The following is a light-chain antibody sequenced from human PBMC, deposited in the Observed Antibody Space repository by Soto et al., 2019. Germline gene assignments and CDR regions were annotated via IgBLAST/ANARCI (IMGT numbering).Light chain of an antibody. CDR2: GVN. Sequence: QPASVSGSPGQSITISCTGTVSDVGGYDSVSWYQQHPGRAPKLIIYGVNNRPSGVSNRFSASKSADTASLTISGLQAEDEANYYCCSYTTSTTYVFGTGTKVTVL. V-gene: IGLV2-14*03. CDR1: VSDVGGYDS. J-gene: IGLJ1*01. CDR3: CSYTTSTTYV.